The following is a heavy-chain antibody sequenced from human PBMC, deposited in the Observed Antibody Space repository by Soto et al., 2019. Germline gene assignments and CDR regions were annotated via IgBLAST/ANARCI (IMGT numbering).Heavy chain of an antibody. D-gene: IGHD2-15*01. J-gene: IGHJ2*01. CDR1: GFTFDDYA. V-gene: IGHV3-9*01. CDR2: ICWNSGSI. Sequence: EVQLVESGGGLVQPGRSLRLSCAASGFTFDDYAMHWVRQAPGKGLEWVSGICWNSGSIGYADSVKGRFTISRDNAKNSLYLQMNSLRGEDTALYYCAKDRQSVANWYFDLWGRGTLVTVSP. CDR3: AKDRQSVANWYFDL.